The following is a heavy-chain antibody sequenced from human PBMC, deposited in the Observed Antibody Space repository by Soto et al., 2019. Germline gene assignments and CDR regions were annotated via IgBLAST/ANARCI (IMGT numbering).Heavy chain of an antibody. Sequence: QVQLVESGGGVVQPGRSLRLSCVASGFTFSSYGMHWVRQAPGKGLEWVAVIWFDGSNKYYADSVKGRFTISRDNSNNTLYVQMNSLRAGDTAVYYCARQHRDILTGLRWNGMDVWGQGTTVTVSS. CDR2: IWFDGSNK. CDR3: ARQHRDILTGLRWNGMDV. J-gene: IGHJ6*02. D-gene: IGHD3-9*01. V-gene: IGHV3-33*01. CDR1: GFTFSSYG.